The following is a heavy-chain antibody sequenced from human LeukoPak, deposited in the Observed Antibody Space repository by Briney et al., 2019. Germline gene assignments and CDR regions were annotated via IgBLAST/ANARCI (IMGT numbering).Heavy chain of an antibody. D-gene: IGHD2-15*01. CDR1: GFTFSSYG. CDR3: AKVKVLSELLYWFDP. CDR2: ISYDGSNK. V-gene: IGHV3-30*18. J-gene: IGHJ5*02. Sequence: GGSLRLSCAASGFTFSSYGMHWARKAPGKGLEWVAVISYDGSNKYYADSVKGRLTISRDNSKNTLYLQMNSLRAEDTAVYYCAKVKVLSELLYWFDPWGQGTLVTVSS.